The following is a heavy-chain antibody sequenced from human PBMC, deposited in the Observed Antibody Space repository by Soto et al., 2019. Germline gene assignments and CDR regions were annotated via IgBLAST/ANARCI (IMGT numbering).Heavy chain of an antibody. CDR2: ISGSGGST. D-gene: IGHD7-27*01. V-gene: IGHV3-23*01. CDR1: VFTFSSYA. J-gene: IGHJ6*02. Sequence: HPVGSLRLSCASSVFTFSSYAMSCVRHSPGKGLEWVSAISGSGGSTYYADSVKGRFTISRDNSKNTLYLQMNSLRAEDTAVYYCAKARSLTYYYYGMEVWGQGTTVNVSS. CDR3: AKARSLTYYYYGMEV.